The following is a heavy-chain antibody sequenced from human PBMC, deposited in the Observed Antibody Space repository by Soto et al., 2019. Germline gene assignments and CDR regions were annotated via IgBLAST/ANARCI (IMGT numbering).Heavy chain of an antibody. V-gene: IGHV3-66*01. CDR1: GFTVSSNY. CDR2: IYSGGST. J-gene: IGHJ4*02. CDR3: AREVGGYCSSTSCYEMIDY. Sequence: GGSLRLSCAASGFTVSSNYMSWVRQAPGKGLEWVSVIYSGGSTYYADSVKGRFTISRDNSKNTLYLQMNSLRAEDTAVYYCAREVGGYCSSTSCYEMIDYRGQGTLVTGSS. D-gene: IGHD2-2*01.